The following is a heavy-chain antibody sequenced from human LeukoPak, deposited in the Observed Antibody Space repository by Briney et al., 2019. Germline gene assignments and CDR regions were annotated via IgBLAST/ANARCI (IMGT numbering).Heavy chain of an antibody. D-gene: IGHD3-10*01. CDR1: GYIFASYG. V-gene: IGHV1-18*01. CDR2: ISAYNGDT. CDR3: ARDTALIITPGGPDY. J-gene: IGHJ4*02. Sequence: VASVKVSCKASGYIFASYGIRWVRQAPGQGLEWMGWISAYNGDTKYAQNLQGRVTLTTDTSTGTAYMELRSLTSDDTALYYCARDTALIITPGGPDYWGRGTLITVSS.